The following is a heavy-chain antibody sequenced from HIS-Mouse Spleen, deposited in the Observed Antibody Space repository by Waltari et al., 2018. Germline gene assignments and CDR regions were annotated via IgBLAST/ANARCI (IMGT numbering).Heavy chain of an antibody. D-gene: IGHD6-13*01. CDR3: AREIPYSSSWYDWYFDL. J-gene: IGHJ2*01. Sequence: QLQLQESGPGLVKPSETLSPTCTVSGGSISSSSSHLGWIRQPPGKGLEWIGSIYYSGSTYYNPSLKSRVTISVDTSKNQFSLKLSSVTAADTAVYYCAREIPYSSSWYDWYFDLWGRGTLVTVSS. CDR1: GGSISSSSSH. CDR2: IYYSGST. V-gene: IGHV4-39*07.